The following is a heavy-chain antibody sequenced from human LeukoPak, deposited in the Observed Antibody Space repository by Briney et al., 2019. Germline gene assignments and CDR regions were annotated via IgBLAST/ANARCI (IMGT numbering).Heavy chain of an antibody. CDR2: ISGDGCIT. CDR3: ATDRIAAAGTGIPTDY. Sequence: PGGSLRLSCAASGFPFDDCAMHWVRQAPGKGLEWVSLISGDGCITYYADSMNGRFTISRDNSKNSLSLLMNSLRPEDTALYYCATDRIAAAGTGIPTDYWGQGTLVTVSS. J-gene: IGHJ4*02. CDR1: GFPFDDCA. D-gene: IGHD6-13*01. V-gene: IGHV3-43*02.